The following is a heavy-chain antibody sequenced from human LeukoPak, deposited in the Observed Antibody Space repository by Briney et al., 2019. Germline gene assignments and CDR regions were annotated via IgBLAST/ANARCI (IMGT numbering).Heavy chain of an antibody. D-gene: IGHD6-19*01. Sequence: WASVKVSCKASGYTFTGYYMHWVRQAPGQGLEWMGRINPNSGGTNYAQKFQGRVTMTRDTSISTAYMELSRLRSDDTAVYYCARDGAGSQWLASYFDYWGQGTLVTVSS. V-gene: IGHV1-2*06. CDR2: INPNSGGT. CDR1: GYTFTGYY. CDR3: ARDGAGSQWLASYFDY. J-gene: IGHJ4*02.